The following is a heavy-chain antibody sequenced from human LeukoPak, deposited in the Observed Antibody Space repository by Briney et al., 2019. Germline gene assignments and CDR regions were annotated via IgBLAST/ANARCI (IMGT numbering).Heavy chain of an antibody. D-gene: IGHD2-2*01. J-gene: IGHJ4*02. V-gene: IGHV3-48*03. Sequence: PGGSLRLCCAASGFTFSSYEMNWVRQAPGKGLEWVSYISSSGSTIYYADSVKGRFTISRDNAKNSLYLQMNSLRAEDTAVYYCAREHCSSTSCYADYWGQGTPVTVSS. CDR2: ISSSGSTI. CDR1: GFTFSSYE. CDR3: AREHCSSTSCYADY.